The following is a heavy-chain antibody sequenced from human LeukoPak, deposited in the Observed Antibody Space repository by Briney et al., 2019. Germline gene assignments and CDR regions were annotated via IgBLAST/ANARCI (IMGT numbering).Heavy chain of an antibody. Sequence: QSGGSLRLSCAASGFTFSSYWMSWVRQAPGKGLEWVANIKQDGSEKYYVDSVKGRFTISRDNAKNSLYLQMNSLRAEDTAVYYCARDLYYDFWSGYSGLRGYFDYWGQGTLVTVSS. CDR1: GFTFSSYW. J-gene: IGHJ4*02. CDR2: IKQDGSEK. V-gene: IGHV3-7*01. D-gene: IGHD3-3*01. CDR3: ARDLYYDFWSGYSGLRGYFDY.